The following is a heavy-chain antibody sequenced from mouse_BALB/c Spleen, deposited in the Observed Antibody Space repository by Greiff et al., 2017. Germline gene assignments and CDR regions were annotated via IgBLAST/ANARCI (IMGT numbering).Heavy chain of an antibody. Sequence: EVQLQQTGPELVKPGASVKISCKASGYSFTDYIMLWVKQSHGKSLEWIGNINPYYGSTSYNLKFKGKATLTVDKSSSTAYMQLNSLTSEDSAVYYCARYYGFYAMDYWGQGTSVTVSS. D-gene: IGHD1-2*01. CDR3: ARYYGFYAMDY. V-gene: IGHV1-39*01. CDR2: INPYYGST. J-gene: IGHJ4*01. CDR1: GYSFTDYI.